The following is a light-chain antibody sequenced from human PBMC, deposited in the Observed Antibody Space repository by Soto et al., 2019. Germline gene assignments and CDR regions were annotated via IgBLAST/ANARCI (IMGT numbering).Light chain of an antibody. CDR3: ALYMGSGIWV. Sequence: VVTQEPSFSVSPGRTVTLTCGLSSGSVSTSYYPSWYQQTPGQAPRTLIYSTNTRSSGVPDRFSGSILGNKAALTITGAQADDEADYYCALYMGSGIWVFGGGTKVTVL. CDR1: SGSVSTSYY. J-gene: IGLJ3*02. CDR2: STN. V-gene: IGLV8-61*01.